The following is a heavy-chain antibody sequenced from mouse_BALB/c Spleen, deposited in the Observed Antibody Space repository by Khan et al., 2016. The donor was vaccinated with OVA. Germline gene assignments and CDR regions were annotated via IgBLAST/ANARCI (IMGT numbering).Heavy chain of an antibody. Sequence: QVQLKQSGAELVRPGASVKLSCKTSGYIFTSYWIHWVKQRSGQGLEWFARIYHGTDNTYYNEKLKDKVTLNADKSSSTVYMQLSSLKSEDSAVYFCAREEALYYFDYWGQGTTLTVSS. CDR2: IYHGTDNT. V-gene: IGHV1-76*01. D-gene: IGHD3-2*02. CDR3: AREEALYYFDY. J-gene: IGHJ2*01. CDR1: GYIFTSYW.